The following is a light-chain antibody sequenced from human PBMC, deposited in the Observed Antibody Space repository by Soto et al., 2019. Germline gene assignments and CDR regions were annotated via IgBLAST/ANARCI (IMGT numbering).Light chain of an antibody. V-gene: IGKV3D-15*01. Sequence: ETVMAQSPATLSVSPGEGATLSCRASQSVSGNLAWYQQKPGQAPRLLIYGASTRASGIPTRFSGAGSGAEFTLTISSLQSEDSAVYFCQQYNDWPRTFGGGTRVEIK. CDR2: GAS. CDR3: QQYNDWPRT. CDR1: QSVSGN. J-gene: IGKJ4*02.